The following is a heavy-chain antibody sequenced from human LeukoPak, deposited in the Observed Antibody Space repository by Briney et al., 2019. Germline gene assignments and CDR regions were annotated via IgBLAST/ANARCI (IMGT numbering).Heavy chain of an antibody. CDR1: GGSISSYY. CDR2: IYYSGST. J-gene: IGHJ4*02. V-gene: IGHV4-59*01. CDR3: ARGYYDSSGYWGFDY. Sequence: SETLSLTCTVSGGSISSYYWSWIRQPPGKGLEWIGYIYYSGSTNYNPSLKSRVTISVDTSKNQFSPKLSSVTAADTAVYYCARGYYDSSGYWGFDYWGQGTLVTVSS. D-gene: IGHD3-22*01.